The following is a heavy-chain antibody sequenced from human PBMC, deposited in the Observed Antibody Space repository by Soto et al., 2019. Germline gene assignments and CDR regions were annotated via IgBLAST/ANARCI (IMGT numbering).Heavy chain of an antibody. CDR1: GFTFSSYS. V-gene: IGHV3-48*01. Sequence: EVQLVESGGGLVQPGGSLRLSCAASGFTFSSYSMNWVRQAPGKGLEWVSYISSSSSTIYYADSVKGRVTISRDNAKNPLYLQMNSLRAEDTAVYYCARDPVTGCDYWGQGTLVTVSS. D-gene: IGHD2-21*02. CDR3: ARDPVTGCDY. J-gene: IGHJ4*02. CDR2: ISSSSSTI.